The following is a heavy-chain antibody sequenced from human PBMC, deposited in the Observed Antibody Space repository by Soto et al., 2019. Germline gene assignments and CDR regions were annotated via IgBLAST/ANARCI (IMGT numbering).Heavy chain of an antibody. D-gene: IGHD4-17*01. Sequence: GASVKVSCKASGGTFSSYAISWVRQAPGQGLEWMGGIIPIFGTANYAQKFQGRVTITADESTSTAYMELSSLRSEDTAVYYCARGDLYGGNGIHYGMDVWGQGTTVTVSS. J-gene: IGHJ6*02. CDR1: GGTFSSYA. CDR3: ARGDLYGGNGIHYGMDV. CDR2: IIPIFGTA. V-gene: IGHV1-69*13.